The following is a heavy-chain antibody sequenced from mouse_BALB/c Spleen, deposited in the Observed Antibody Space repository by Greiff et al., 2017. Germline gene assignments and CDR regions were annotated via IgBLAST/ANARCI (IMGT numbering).Heavy chain of an antibody. CDR1: GFNIKDTY. D-gene: IGHD2-3*01. CDR2: IDPANGNT. V-gene: IGHV14-3*02. J-gene: IGHJ4*01. Sequence: VQLQQSGAELVKPGASVKLSCTASGFNIKDTYMHWVKQRPEQGLEWIGRIDPANGNTKYDPKFQGKATTTADTSSNTAYLQLSSLTSEDTAVYYCAYDGYYVGMDYWGQGTSVTVSS. CDR3: AYDGYYVGMDY.